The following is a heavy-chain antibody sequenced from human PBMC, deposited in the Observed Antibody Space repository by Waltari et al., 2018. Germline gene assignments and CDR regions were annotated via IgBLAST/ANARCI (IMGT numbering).Heavy chain of an antibody. Sequence: EVQLVESGGGLVQPGGSLRLSCAASGFTFSSYWMSWVRQAPGKGLEWVANIKQDGSEKYYVDSVKGRFTISRDNAKNSLYLQMNSLRAEDTAVYYCARVRFLEWLFPHYYYYGMDVWGQGTTVTVSS. CDR3: ARVRFLEWLFPHYYYYGMDV. J-gene: IGHJ6*02. V-gene: IGHV3-7*01. CDR2: IKQDGSEK. D-gene: IGHD3-3*01. CDR1: GFTFSSYW.